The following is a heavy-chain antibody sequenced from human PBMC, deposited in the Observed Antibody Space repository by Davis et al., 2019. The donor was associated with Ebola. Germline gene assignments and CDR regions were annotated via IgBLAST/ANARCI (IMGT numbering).Heavy chain of an antibody. CDR2: ISHSGRT. Sequence: MPSETLSLTCAVYGGSFSAYFWSWIRQPPGRGLEWLGEISHSGRTNYSPSLQSRVTLSVDAPKNQFYLKLNSVTAADTAMYYCARTTKTSVSGSGLGYTYFDVWGQGSLVTVSS. J-gene: IGHJ4*02. D-gene: IGHD5-18*01. V-gene: IGHV4-34*01. CDR3: ARTTKTSVSGSGLGYTYFDV. CDR1: GGSFSAYF.